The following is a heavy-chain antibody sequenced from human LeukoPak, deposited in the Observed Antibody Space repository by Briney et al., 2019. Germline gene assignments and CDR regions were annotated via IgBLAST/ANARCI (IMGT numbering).Heavy chain of an antibody. V-gene: IGHV4-59*01. CDR3: AKGRVPGGY. CDR2: IHYTGST. J-gene: IGHJ1*01. CDR1: GGSMSGSY. Sequence: PSETLSVTCTVPGGSMSGSYWSWTRQPPGKGLEWIGPIHYTGSTNYNPSLKSRLTISLDTSKNQFSVKLNAATAADTAVYYCAKGRVPGGYWGQGTLVTVSS. D-gene: IGHD1-1*01.